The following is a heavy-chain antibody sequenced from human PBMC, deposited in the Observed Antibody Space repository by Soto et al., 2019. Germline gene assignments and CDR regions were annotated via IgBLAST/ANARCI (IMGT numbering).Heavy chain of an antibody. J-gene: IGHJ6*02. CDR2: IDPSDSYT. D-gene: IGHD1-26*01. V-gene: IGHV5-10-1*01. Sequence: GESLKIFCNGSGYSFTSYWISWGRQMPGKGLEWMGRIDPSDSYTNYSPSFQGHVTISADKSISTAYLQWSSLKASDTAMYYCARGSRIVGATHYYGMDVWGQGTTVTVSS. CDR3: ARGSRIVGATHYYGMDV. CDR1: GYSFTSYW.